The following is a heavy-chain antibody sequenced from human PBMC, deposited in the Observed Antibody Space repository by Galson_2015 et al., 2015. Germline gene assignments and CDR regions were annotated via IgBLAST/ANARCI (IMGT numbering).Heavy chain of an antibody. D-gene: IGHD2-2*01. V-gene: IGHV3-9*01. J-gene: IGHJ4*02. CDR3: AKGDFSSPSGQLDY. CDR2: ISWNSGSI. CDR1: GFTFDDYA. Sequence: SLRLSCATSGFTFDDYAMHWVRQAPGKGLEWVSGISWNSGSIGYADSVKGRFTISRDNAKNSLYLQMNSLRAEDTALYYCAKGDFSSPSGQLDYGGQGTRAT.